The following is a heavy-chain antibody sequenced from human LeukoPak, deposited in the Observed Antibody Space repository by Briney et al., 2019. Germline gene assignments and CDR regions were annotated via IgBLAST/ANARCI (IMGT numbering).Heavy chain of an antibody. Sequence: GESLRLSCAASGFTFSRFRMSWVRQPPGKGLEWVANINQDGSEVYYVDSVKGRFTVSTDNAKNSVYLQMTSLRAEDTAVYYCASSWGSAIDFWGQGTLVTVSS. D-gene: IGHD3-16*01. CDR1: GFTFSRFR. CDR3: ASSWGSAIDF. V-gene: IGHV3-7*01. J-gene: IGHJ4*02. CDR2: INQDGSEV.